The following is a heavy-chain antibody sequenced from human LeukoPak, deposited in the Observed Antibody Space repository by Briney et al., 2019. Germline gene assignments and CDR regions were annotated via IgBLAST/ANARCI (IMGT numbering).Heavy chain of an antibody. CDR2: INPNSGGT. CDR3: ATDPKWLPYNWNYGEY. J-gene: IGHJ4*02. Sequence: GASVTVSCKASGYTFTGYYMHWVRQAPGQGLEWMGWINPNSGGTNYAQKFQGRVTMTRDTSISTAYMELSSLRSEDTAVYYCATDPKWLPYNWNYGEYWGQGTLVTVSS. CDR1: GYTFTGYY. V-gene: IGHV1-2*02. D-gene: IGHD1-7*01.